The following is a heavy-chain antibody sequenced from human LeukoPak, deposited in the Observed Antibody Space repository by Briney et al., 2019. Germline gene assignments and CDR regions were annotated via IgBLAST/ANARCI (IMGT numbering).Heavy chain of an antibody. D-gene: IGHD3-10*01. CDR2: INHSGST. Sequence: PSETLSLTCAVYGGSFSGYYWSWIRQPPGKGLEWIGEINHSGSTNYNPSLKSRVTISVDTSKNQFSLKLSSVTAADTAVYYCARRVRGVNGRRALDYWGQGTLVTVSS. V-gene: IGHV4-34*01. J-gene: IGHJ4*02. CDR1: GGSFSGYY. CDR3: ARRVRGVNGRRALDY.